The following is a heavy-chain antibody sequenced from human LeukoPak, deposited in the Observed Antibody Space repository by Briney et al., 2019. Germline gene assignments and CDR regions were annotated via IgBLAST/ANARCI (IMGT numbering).Heavy chain of an antibody. J-gene: IGHJ5*02. CDR3: ASVRLVGATGARWFDP. CDR2: VIPTFGTA. Sequence: SVKVSCKASGGTFSSYAISWVRQAPGQGLEWMGGVIPTFGTANYAQKFQGRVTITTDESTSTAYMELSSLRSEDTAVYYCASVRLVGATGARWFDPWGQGTLVTVSS. CDR1: GGTFSSYA. D-gene: IGHD1-26*01. V-gene: IGHV1-69*05.